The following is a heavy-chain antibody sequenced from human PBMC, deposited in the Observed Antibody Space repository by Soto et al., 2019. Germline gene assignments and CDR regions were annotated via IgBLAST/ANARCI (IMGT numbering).Heavy chain of an antibody. CDR1: GFTFSSYS. Sequence: PGGSLRLSCAASGFTFSSYSMNWVRQAPGKGLEWVSSISSSSSYIYYADSVKGRFTISRDNAKNSLYLQMNSLRAEDTAVYYCARDNLWMATRFIDYWGQGTLVTVSS. J-gene: IGHJ4*02. CDR2: ISSSSSYI. CDR3: ARDNLWMATRFIDY. D-gene: IGHD5-12*01. V-gene: IGHV3-21*01.